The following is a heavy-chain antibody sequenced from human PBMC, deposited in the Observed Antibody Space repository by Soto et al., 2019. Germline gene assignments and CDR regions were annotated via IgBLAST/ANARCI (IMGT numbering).Heavy chain of an antibody. Sequence: QITLKESGPTLVKPTQTLTLTCTFSGFSLSTSGVAVGWIRQPPGKALEWLALIYWDDDKRYSPSLKSRLTIIKDTSKNQVVLTMTNMDLVDTATYYCAHRLRDSSGYFFDYWGQGTLVIVSS. V-gene: IGHV2-5*02. J-gene: IGHJ4*02. D-gene: IGHD3-22*01. CDR2: IYWDDDK. CDR3: AHRLRDSSGYFFDY. CDR1: GFSLSTSGVA.